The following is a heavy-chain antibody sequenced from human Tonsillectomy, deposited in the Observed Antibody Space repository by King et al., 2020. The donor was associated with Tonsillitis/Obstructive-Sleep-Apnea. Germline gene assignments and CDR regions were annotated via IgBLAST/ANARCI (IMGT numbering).Heavy chain of an antibody. D-gene: IGHD5-24*01. Sequence: HVQLVGSGAEVKKPGASVKVSCKASGYTFTRNYVHWVRQAPGQGLEWMGIINPSDGITTYAQKFQGRVTMTSDTSTSTVNMELSSLRPGDTALYYCVRDDRDGRHLDYWGQGSLVSVSS. CDR1: GYTFTRNY. J-gene: IGHJ4*02. CDR2: INPSDGIT. V-gene: IGHV1-46*01. CDR3: VRDDRDGRHLDY.